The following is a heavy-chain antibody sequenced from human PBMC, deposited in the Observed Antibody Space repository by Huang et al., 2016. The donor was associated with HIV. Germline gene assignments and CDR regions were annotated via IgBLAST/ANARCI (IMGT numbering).Heavy chain of an antibody. CDR1: GYSFASDD. CDR2: MNPNSVNT. Sequence: QVQLVQSGAEVRKPGASVKVSCEASGYSFASDDIKWVRQATGQGLEWMGWMNPNSVNTGYAQKFQGRVTMTRNTSISTAYMELSSLRSEDTAKYFCVRGWYIAALPYFDYWGQGTLVTVSS. D-gene: IGHD6-6*01. CDR3: VRGWYIAALPYFDY. V-gene: IGHV1-8*01. J-gene: IGHJ4*02.